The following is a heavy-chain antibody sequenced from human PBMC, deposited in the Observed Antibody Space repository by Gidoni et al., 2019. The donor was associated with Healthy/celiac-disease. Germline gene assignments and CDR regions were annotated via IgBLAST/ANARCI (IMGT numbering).Heavy chain of an antibody. CDR2: IYYSGST. CDR3: ARDHSSGWGGRFDY. D-gene: IGHD6-19*01. CDR1: GGSISSYY. J-gene: IGHJ4*02. Sequence: QVQLQESGPGLVKPSETLSLTCTVSGGSISSYYWNWIRQPPGKGLEWIGYIYYSGSTNYNPSLKSRVTISVDTSKNQFSLKLSSVTAADTAVYYCARDHSSGWGGRFDYWGQGTLVTVSS. V-gene: IGHV4-59*01.